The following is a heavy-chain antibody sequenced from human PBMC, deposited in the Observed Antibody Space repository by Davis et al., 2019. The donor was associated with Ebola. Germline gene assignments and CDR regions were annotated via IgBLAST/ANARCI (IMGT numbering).Heavy chain of an antibody. V-gene: IGHV3-7*03. CDR3: GRYYGNFAFVDY. CDR2: VNQDGSIK. CDR1: GFTFSNYW. J-gene: IGHJ4*02. D-gene: IGHD3-10*01. Sequence: GESLKISCAGSGFTFSNYWMSWVRQAPGKGLAWVANVNQDGSIKNYVDSVRGRFTVSRENAKNSLSLQMNGLRADDTAVYYCGRYYGNFAFVDYWGQGTLVTVSS.